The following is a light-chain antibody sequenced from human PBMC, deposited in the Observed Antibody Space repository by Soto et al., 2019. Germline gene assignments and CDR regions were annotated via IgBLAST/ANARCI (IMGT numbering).Light chain of an antibody. CDR3: SSYTSISSLGV. J-gene: IGLJ1*01. Sequence: QSALTQPASVSGSPGQSITISCTGTSSDVGGYNYVSWYQQHPGKAPKLMIYEVSNRPSGVSDRFSGSKSGNTASLTISGLQAEDEADYYCSSYTSISSLGVFGTGTKVTVL. V-gene: IGLV2-14*01. CDR1: SSDVGGYNY. CDR2: EVS.